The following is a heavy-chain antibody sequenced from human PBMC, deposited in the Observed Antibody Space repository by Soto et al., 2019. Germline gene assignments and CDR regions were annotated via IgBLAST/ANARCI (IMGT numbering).Heavy chain of an antibody. CDR2: IYSGGST. Sequence: PGGSLRLSCAASGFTVSSNYMSWVRQAPGKGLEWVSVIYSGGSTYYADSVKGRFTISIDNSKNTLYLQMNSVRAEDTAVYYCARHGYSSSWVRSDAFDIWGQGTMVTVSS. CDR1: GFTVSSNY. D-gene: IGHD6-13*01. V-gene: IGHV3-66*04. J-gene: IGHJ3*02. CDR3: ARHGYSSSWVRSDAFDI.